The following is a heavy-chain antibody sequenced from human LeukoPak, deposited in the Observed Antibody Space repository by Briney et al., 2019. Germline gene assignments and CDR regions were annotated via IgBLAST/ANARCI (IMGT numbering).Heavy chain of an antibody. CDR2: INPNSGGT. CDR3: ARDVDSSHYDY. V-gene: IGHV1-2*02. CDR1: GYTFTGYY. Sequence: ASVKVSCKASGYTFTGYYMHWVRQAPGQGLEWMGWINPNSGGTNYAQKFQGRVTITADKSTSTAYMELSSLRSEDTAVYYCARDVDSSHYDYWGQGTLVTVSS. D-gene: IGHD2-15*01. J-gene: IGHJ4*02.